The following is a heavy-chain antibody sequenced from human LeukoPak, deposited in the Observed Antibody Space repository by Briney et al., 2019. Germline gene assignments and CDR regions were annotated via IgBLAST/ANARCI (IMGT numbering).Heavy chain of an antibody. J-gene: IGHJ3*02. CDR1: XX. Sequence: XXMSWIRQAPGKGLEWVSYISSSGSTIYYADSVKGRFTISGDNAKNSLYLQMNSLRAEDTAVYYCTIGYSYGIDAFDIWGQGTMVTVSS. V-gene: IGHV3-11*01. D-gene: IGHD5-18*01. CDR2: ISSSGSTI. CDR3: TIGYSYGIDAFDI.